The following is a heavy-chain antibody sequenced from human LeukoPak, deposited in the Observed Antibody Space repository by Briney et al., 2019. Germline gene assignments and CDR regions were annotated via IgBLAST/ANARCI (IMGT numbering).Heavy chain of an antibody. V-gene: IGHV4-34*01. J-gene: IGHJ6*02. D-gene: IGHD3-10*01. CDR2: INHSGST. CDR1: GGSISSYY. Sequence: ETLSLTCTVSGGSISSYYWSWIRQPPGKGLEWIGEINHSGSTNYNPSLKSRVTISVDTSKNQFSLKLSSVTAADTAVYYCARGSSGDVWGQGTTVTVSS. CDR3: ARGSSGDV.